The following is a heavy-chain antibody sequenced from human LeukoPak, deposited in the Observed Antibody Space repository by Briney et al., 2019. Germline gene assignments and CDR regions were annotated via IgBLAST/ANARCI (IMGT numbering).Heavy chain of an antibody. Sequence: SQTLSLTCAISGDSVSSNSVSWNWIRQSPSRGLEWLGKTYYRSKWYNDYVVSVKSRITINPDTSKNQLSLQLSSVTPEDTAVYFCARMSAGGKLDYWGQGTLVTVSS. J-gene: IGHJ4*02. CDR2: TYYRSKWYN. D-gene: IGHD4-23*01. CDR1: GDSVSSNSVS. V-gene: IGHV6-1*01. CDR3: ARMSAGGKLDY.